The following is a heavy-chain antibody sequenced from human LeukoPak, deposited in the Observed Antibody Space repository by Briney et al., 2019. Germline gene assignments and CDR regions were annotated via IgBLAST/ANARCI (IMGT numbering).Heavy chain of an antibody. Sequence: ASVKVSCKASGYTFTSYGISWVRQARGQGLEWMGWISAYNGNTNYAQKLQGRVTMTTDTSTSTAYMELRSLRSDDTAVYYCARDRRRYCSGGSCYSVTYYGMDVWGQGTTVTVSS. CDR1: GYTFTSYG. D-gene: IGHD2-15*01. CDR2: ISAYNGNT. V-gene: IGHV1-18*01. CDR3: ARDRRRYCSGGSCYSVTYYGMDV. J-gene: IGHJ6*02.